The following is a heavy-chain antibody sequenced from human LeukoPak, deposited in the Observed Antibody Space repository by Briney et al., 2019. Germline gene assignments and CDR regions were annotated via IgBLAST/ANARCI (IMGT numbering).Heavy chain of an antibody. V-gene: IGHV5-51*01. CDR2: IYPGDSDA. CDR1: GYSFTTYW. CDR3: ARRGRDGDNYHFFDY. J-gene: IGHJ4*02. Sequence: GESLKISCQGSGYSFTTYWIAWVRQMPGKGLEWMGIIYPGDSDARYSPSLQGQVTISADKSISTAYLQWSNLKASDTAMYYCARRGRDGDNYHFFDYWGQGTLVTVSS. D-gene: IGHD5-24*01.